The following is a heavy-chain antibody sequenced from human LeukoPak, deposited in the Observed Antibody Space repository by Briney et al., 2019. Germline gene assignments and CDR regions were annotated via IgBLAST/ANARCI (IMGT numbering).Heavy chain of an antibody. Sequence: GGSLRLSCAASVFTFSSYAMGWVRQAPVKGLEWVSAISGSGGRTYYADSVKGRFTISRDNSKNTVYLQMNSLRAEDTAVYYCAKETMGATFDYWGQGTLVTVSS. D-gene: IGHD1-26*01. CDR1: VFTFSSYA. CDR2: ISGSGGRT. CDR3: AKETMGATFDY. V-gene: IGHV3-23*01. J-gene: IGHJ4*02.